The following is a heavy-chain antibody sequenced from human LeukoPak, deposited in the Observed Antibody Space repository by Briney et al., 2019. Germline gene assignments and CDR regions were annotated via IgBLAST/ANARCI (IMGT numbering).Heavy chain of an antibody. CDR3: ARDSRERNSYYYYYGMDV. J-gene: IGHJ6*02. V-gene: IGHV1-2*02. D-gene: IGHD1-26*01. Sequence: ASVKVSCKAYGYSFTGYYMHWVRQAPGQGLEWMGWINPNSGGTNYAQKFQGRVTMTRDTSISTAYMELSRLRSDDTAVYYCARDSRERNSYYYYYGMDVWGQGTTVTVSS. CDR1: GYSFTGYY. CDR2: INPNSGGT.